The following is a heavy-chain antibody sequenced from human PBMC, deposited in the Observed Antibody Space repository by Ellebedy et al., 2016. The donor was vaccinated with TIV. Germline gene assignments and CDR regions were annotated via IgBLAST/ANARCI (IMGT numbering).Heavy chain of an antibody. Sequence: MPSETLSLTCTVSGGSISSSSYFWGWIRQPQGKGQEWIGSIYYNGSTYYNPSLKRRLTISVDTSKNQFSLKLNSVTAADTAVYYCARQWERRGWFDPWGQGTLVTVSS. D-gene: IGHD1-26*01. J-gene: IGHJ5*02. V-gene: IGHV4-39*01. CDR2: IYYNGST. CDR3: ARQWERRGWFDP. CDR1: GGSISSSSYF.